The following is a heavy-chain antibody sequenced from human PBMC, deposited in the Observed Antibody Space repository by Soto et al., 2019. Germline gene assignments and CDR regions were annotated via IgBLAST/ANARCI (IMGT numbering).Heavy chain of an antibody. V-gene: IGHV1-46*01. CDR3: ARGGEWLQLDY. CDR1: GYNFTSYY. J-gene: IGHJ4*02. CDR2: VNPNGGGT. D-gene: IGHD5-12*01. Sequence: QVQLVQSGAEVKKPGASVRVSCKASGYNFTSYYMHWVRQAPGQGLEWMGIVNPNGGGTSYAQKFQDRGPLTRATSTSPGYMELTGLKSEDPAVYYFARGGEWLQLDYWGQGTLVTVSS.